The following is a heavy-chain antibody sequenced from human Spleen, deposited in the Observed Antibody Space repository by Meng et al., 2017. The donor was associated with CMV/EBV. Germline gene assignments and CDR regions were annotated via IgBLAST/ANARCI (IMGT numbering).Heavy chain of an antibody. Sequence: GESLKISCAASGFIFSNYAMHWVRQAPGKGLEWVAVISYDGSNEYYADSVKGRFTISRDNSKNTLYLQMNSLRAEDTAVYYCAKGFRHNWNDVVDYWGQGTLVTVSS. CDR2: ISYDGSNE. CDR1: GFIFSNYA. CDR3: AKGFRHNWNDVVDY. V-gene: IGHV3-30-3*01. J-gene: IGHJ4*02. D-gene: IGHD1-20*01.